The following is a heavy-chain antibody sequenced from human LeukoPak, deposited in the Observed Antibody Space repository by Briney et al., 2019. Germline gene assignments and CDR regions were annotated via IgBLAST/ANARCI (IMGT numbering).Heavy chain of an antibody. CDR2: INHSGST. Sequence: SETLSLTCAVYGGSFSGYYWSWIRQPPGKGLEWIGEINHSGSTNYNPSLKSRVTISVDTSKNQFSLKLSSVTAADTAVYYCAREATDCTNGVCYIRDAFDIWGQGTMVTVSS. D-gene: IGHD2-8*01. CDR1: GGSFSGYY. CDR3: AREATDCTNGVCYIRDAFDI. J-gene: IGHJ3*02. V-gene: IGHV4-34*01.